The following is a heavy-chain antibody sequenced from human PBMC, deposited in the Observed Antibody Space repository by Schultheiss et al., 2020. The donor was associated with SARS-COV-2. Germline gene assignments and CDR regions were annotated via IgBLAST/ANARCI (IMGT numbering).Heavy chain of an antibody. Sequence: LSLTCAASGFTFSSYSMNWVRQAPGKGLEWVSSISSSSSYIYYADSVKGRFTISRDNAKNSLYLQMNSLRAEDTAVYYCARDYCSSTSCLTGFDYWGQGTLVTVSS. V-gene: IGHV3-21*01. CDR2: ISSSSSYI. J-gene: IGHJ4*02. CDR3: ARDYCSSTSCLTGFDY. D-gene: IGHD2-2*01. CDR1: GFTFSSYS.